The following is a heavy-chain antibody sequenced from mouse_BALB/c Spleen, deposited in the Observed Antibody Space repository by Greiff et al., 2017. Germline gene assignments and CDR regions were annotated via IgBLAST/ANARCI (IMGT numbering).Heavy chain of an antibody. Sequence: DVKLQESGPGLVKPSQSLSLTCTVTGYSITSDYAWNWIRQFPGNKLEWMGYISYSGSTSYNPSLKSRISITRDTSKNQFFLQLNSVTTEDTATYYCASTATLGYAMDYWGQGTSVTVSA. J-gene: IGHJ4*01. D-gene: IGHD1-2*01. CDR1: GYSITSDYA. V-gene: IGHV3-2*02. CDR2: ISYSGST. CDR3: ASTATLGYAMDY.